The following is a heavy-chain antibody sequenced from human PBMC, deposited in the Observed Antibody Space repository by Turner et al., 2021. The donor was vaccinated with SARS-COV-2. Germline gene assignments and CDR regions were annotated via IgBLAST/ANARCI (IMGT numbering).Heavy chain of an antibody. D-gene: IGHD3-22*01. V-gene: IGHV1-24*01. Sequence: QVQLVQSGAEVKKPGASVKVTCKVSGYTLIALSMHWVRQAPGKGLEWMGCFDPEDGETIYAQKFQGRVTMTEDTSTDTAYMELSSLRSEDTAVYYCATAPANYYDSSGSKGFYYYYYGMDVWGQGTTVTVSS. J-gene: IGHJ6*02. CDR2: FDPEDGET. CDR3: ATAPANYYDSSGSKGFYYYYYGMDV. CDR1: GYTLIALS.